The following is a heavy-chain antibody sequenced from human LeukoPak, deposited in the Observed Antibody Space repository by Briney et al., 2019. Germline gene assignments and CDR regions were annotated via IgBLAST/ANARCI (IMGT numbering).Heavy chain of an antibody. D-gene: IGHD3-22*01. CDR2: IYTSGST. Sequence: SETLSLTCTVSGGSISSYYWSWIRQPAGKGLEWIGRIYTSGSTNYNPSLKSRVTISVDTSKNQFSLKLSSVTAADTAVYYCARTFPYYYDSSGRLYYYYMDVWGKGTTVTVSS. V-gene: IGHV4-4*07. CDR1: GGSISSYY. J-gene: IGHJ6*03. CDR3: ARTFPYYYDSSGRLYYYYMDV.